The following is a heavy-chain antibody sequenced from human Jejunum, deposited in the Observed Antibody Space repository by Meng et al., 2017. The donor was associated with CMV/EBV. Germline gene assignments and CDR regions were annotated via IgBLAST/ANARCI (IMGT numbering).Heavy chain of an antibody. D-gene: IGHD1-20*01. CDR2: IYPSGSKT. CDR3: ARRSDNFGNYDWFDP. CDR1: GYYFGGYW. V-gene: IGHV5-51*01. Sequence: GYYFGGYWIGWVRQMPGKGLEWIGAIYPSGSKTKYSPSFQGQVTISADESITTAYLQWSSLKASDTAMYFCARRSDNFGNYDWFDPWGQGTQVTVSS. J-gene: IGHJ5*01.